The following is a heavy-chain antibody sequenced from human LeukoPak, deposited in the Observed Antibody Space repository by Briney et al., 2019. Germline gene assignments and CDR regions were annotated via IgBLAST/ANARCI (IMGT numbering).Heavy chain of an antibody. D-gene: IGHD1-1*01. J-gene: IGHJ3*02. CDR1: GYTFTGHY. V-gene: IGHV1-2*02. CDR2: INPNSGGT. CDR3: ARGLKLDDGFDI. Sequence: ASVKVSCKASGYTFTGHYIHWVRQAPGQGLEWMGWINPNSGGTKGAQKFQGRVTLTTDTSISTAYMELNRLRSDDTAVYYCARGLKLDDGFDIWGQGTMVTVPS.